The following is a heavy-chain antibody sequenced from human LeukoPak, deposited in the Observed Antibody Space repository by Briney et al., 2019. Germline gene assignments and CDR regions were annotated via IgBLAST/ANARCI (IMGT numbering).Heavy chain of an antibody. J-gene: IGHJ6*03. CDR2: VNPTSGGT. V-gene: IGHV1-2*02. D-gene: IGHD4-23*01. CDR3: ARGGYGGNVIRDYMDV. Sequence: ASVKVSCKASGYTFTGYYMHWVRQAPGQGLEWMGWVNPTSGGTNYAQKFQGRVTMTRDTSISTVYMELSRLRSDDTAVYYCARGGYGGNVIRDYMDVWGKGTTVTVSS. CDR1: GYTFTGYY.